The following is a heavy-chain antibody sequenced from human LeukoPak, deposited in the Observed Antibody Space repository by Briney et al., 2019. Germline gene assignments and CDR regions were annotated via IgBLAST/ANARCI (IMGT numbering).Heavy chain of an antibody. CDR1: GFTFSSYG. Sequence: GGSLRLSCAASGFTFSSYGMHWVRQAPGKGLEWVAVIWYDGSNKYHADSVKGRFTISRDNSKNTLYLQMNSLRAEDTAVYYCAREHGSAYYFDYWGQGTLVTVSS. D-gene: IGHD3-10*01. CDR2: IWYDGSNK. J-gene: IGHJ4*02. V-gene: IGHV3-33*01. CDR3: AREHGSAYYFDY.